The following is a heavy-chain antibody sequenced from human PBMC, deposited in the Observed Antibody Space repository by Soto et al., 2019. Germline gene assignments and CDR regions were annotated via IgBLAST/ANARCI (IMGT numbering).Heavy chain of an antibody. J-gene: IGHJ1*01. CDR2: IKQDGSEK. V-gene: IGHV3-7*01. Sequence: GGSLRLSCSASGFTFSSYWMSWVRQAPGKGLEWVANIKQDGSEKYYVDSVKGRFTISRDNAKNSLYLQMNSLRAEDTAVYYCASIEYRSGWHNAEYFQHWGQGTMVTV. CDR1: GFTFSSYW. D-gene: IGHD6-19*01. CDR3: ASIEYRSGWHNAEYFQH.